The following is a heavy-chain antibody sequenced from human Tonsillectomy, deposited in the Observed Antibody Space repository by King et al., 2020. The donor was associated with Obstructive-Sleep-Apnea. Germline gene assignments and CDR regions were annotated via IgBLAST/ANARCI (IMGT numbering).Heavy chain of an antibody. CDR1: GFSLTTSGMC. CDR3: SLLYSLDSSRQLGYFDY. D-gene: IGHD3-22*01. CDR2: IDWDDDE. J-gene: IGHJ4*02. Sequence: RVTLKESGPALVKPTQTLTLTCTFSGFSLTTSGMCVNWIRQPPGKALEWLARIDWDDDEYYRSSLKPRLTISKDTSKNQVVLTMTNMDPVDTATYYCSLLYSLDSSRQLGYFDYGGQGTLATVSS. V-gene: IGHV2-70*11.